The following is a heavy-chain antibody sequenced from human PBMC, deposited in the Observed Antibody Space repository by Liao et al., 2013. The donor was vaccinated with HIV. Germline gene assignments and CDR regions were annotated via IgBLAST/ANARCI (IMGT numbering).Heavy chain of an antibody. Sequence: QVQLQESGPGLVKPSQTLSLTCSVSGGSISGSYCWSWIRQPAGRGLEWIGRIYSGGNTNYSPSLKSRVTISIDTSKNQLSLRLSSVTAADTAMYYCAREDYYNYMDVWGNGTTVIVS. CDR2: IYSGGNT. CDR3: AREDYYNYMDV. J-gene: IGHJ6*03. CDR1: GGSISGSYC. V-gene: IGHV4-61*02.